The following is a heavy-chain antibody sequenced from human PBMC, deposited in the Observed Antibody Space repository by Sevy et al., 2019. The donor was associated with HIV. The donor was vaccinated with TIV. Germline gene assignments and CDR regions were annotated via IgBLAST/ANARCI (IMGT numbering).Heavy chain of an antibody. J-gene: IGHJ3*01. CDR1: GFTFSSYE. Sequence: GGSLRLSCEASGFTFSSYEMNWVRQAPGKGLEWVSYISSSGTTIKYADSVKGRFTISRDNAKNSLSMQMNSLRAEDTAVYYCAGGRFDSSGSFDAFDVWGQGTMVTVSS. CDR3: AGGRFDSSGSFDAFDV. V-gene: IGHV3-48*03. D-gene: IGHD3-22*01. CDR2: ISSSGTTI.